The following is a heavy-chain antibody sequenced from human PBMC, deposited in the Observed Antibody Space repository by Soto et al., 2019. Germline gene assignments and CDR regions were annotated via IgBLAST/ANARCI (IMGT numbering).Heavy chain of an antibody. Sequence: TGGSLRLSCAASGSIFRGYGMHWVRQAPGKGLEWVAVITYDGSNKYYADSVKGRFTISRDNSKNTLYLQMNSLRAEDTAVYYCAKDIRRKSPLGYFDYWGQGTLVTVSS. V-gene: IGHV3-30*18. CDR2: ITYDGSNK. CDR3: AKDIRRKSPLGYFDY. J-gene: IGHJ4*02. CDR1: GSIFRGYG. D-gene: IGHD3-16*02.